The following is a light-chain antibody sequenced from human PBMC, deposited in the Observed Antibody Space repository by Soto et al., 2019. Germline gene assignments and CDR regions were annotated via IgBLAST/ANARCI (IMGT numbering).Light chain of an antibody. Sequence: SVLTQPRSGSGSPGQSVTISCTGTSSDVGGYNYVSWYQQHPGKAPKLMIYDVSKRPSGFPDRFSGSKSGNTASLTISGLQADDEDDYYCCSYAGSYTHYVFGTGTKVTVL. CDR3: CSYAGSYTHYV. V-gene: IGLV2-11*01. CDR1: SSDVGGYNY. CDR2: DVS. J-gene: IGLJ1*01.